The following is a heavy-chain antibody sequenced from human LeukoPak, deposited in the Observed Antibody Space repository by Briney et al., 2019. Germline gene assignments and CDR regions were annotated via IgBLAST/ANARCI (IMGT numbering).Heavy chain of an antibody. V-gene: IGHV3-48*01. Sequence: PGGSLRLSCAVSGFTFSSYSMNWVRQAPGKGLEWVSYISSSSSTIYYADSVKGRFTISRDNAKNSLYLQMNSLRAEDTAVYYCARVGGSGSYWGQGTLVTVSS. CDR1: GFTFSSYS. J-gene: IGHJ4*02. D-gene: IGHD3-10*01. CDR2: ISSSSSTI. CDR3: ARVGGSGSY.